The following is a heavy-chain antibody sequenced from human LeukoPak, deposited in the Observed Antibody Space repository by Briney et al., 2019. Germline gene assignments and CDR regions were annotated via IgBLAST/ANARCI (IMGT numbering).Heavy chain of an antibody. V-gene: IGHV3-43*01. D-gene: IGHD3/OR15-3a*01. CDR3: APFIHLDYYFDY. CDR1: GFTFDDYT. Sequence: AGGSLRLSCAASGFTFDDYTMHWVRQAPGKGLEWVSLLNWDGASTYYADSVKGRFTISRDNAKNSLYLQMNSLRAEDTAVYYCAPFIHLDYYFDYWGQGTLVTVSS. CDR2: LNWDGAST. J-gene: IGHJ4*02.